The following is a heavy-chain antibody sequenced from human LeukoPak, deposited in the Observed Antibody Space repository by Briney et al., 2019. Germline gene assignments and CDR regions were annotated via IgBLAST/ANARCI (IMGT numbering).Heavy chain of an antibody. CDR1: GFTFSDYY. V-gene: IGHV3-11*04. CDR3: ARDRGDFWSGYYTNYFDY. D-gene: IGHD3-3*01. CDR2: ISDSSSSI. Sequence: GGSLRLSCAASGFTFSDYYMTWIRQAPGKGLEWVSYISDSSSSIYYADSVKGRFTISRDNAKNSLYLQMNSLRAEDTAVYYCARDRGDFWSGYYTNYFDYWGQGTLVTVSS. J-gene: IGHJ4*02.